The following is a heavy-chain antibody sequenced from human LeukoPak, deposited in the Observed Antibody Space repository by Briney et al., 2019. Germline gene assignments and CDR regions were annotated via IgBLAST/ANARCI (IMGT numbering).Heavy chain of an antibody. CDR2: IYYSGST. D-gene: IGHD2-2*01. Sequence: PSQTLSLTCTVSGGSISSGGYYWSWIRQHPGKGLEWIRYIYYSGSTYYNPSLKSRVTISVDTSKNQFSLKLSSVTAADTAVYYCARGYCSSTSCYYFDYWGQGTLVTVSS. J-gene: IGHJ4*02. CDR1: GGSISSGGYY. CDR3: ARGYCSSTSCYYFDY. V-gene: IGHV4-31*03.